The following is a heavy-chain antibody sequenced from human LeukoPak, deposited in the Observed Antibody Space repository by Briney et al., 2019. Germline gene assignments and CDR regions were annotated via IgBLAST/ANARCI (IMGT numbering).Heavy chain of an antibody. D-gene: IGHD3-10*01. Sequence: GGSLRLSCAASGFTFSSYAMSWVRQAPGKGLELVSGISDSGTSTYYVESVKGRSTISRDNSKNTLYLQMNSLRAEDTAVYYCATGSANYYASFDYWDQGTLVTVSS. J-gene: IGHJ4*02. CDR3: ATGSANYYASFDY. CDR1: GFTFSSYA. CDR2: ISDSGTST. V-gene: IGHV3-23*01.